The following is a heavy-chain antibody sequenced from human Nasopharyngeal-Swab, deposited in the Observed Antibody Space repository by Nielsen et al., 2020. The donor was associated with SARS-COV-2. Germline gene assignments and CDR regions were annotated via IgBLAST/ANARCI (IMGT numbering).Heavy chain of an antibody. CDR2: ISGSDHTT. Sequence: GESLKISCAASGFTFRSYAISWVRQAPGKGPEWVSAISGSDHTTYYADSVKGRFTISRDNSKNTLYLQMNSLRAEDTAVYYCASAPSIAVAAGYGMDVWGQGTTVTVSS. CDR3: ASAPSIAVAAGYGMDV. V-gene: IGHV3-23*01. D-gene: IGHD6-19*01. CDR1: GFTFRSYA. J-gene: IGHJ6*02.